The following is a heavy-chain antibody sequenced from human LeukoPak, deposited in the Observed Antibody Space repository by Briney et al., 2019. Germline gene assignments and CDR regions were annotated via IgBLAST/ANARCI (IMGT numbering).Heavy chain of an antibody. D-gene: IGHD2-2*02. CDR1: GGTFSSYA. V-gene: IGHV1-69*13. CDR3: ARGTGVVVVPAAILDYYYYMDV. Sequence: ASVKVSCKASGGTFSSYAISWVRQAPGQGLEWMGGIIPIFGTANYAQKFQGRVTITADESTSTAYMELSSLRSEDTAVYYCARGTGVVVVPAAILDYYYYMDVWGKGTTVTVSS. CDR2: IIPIFGTA. J-gene: IGHJ6*03.